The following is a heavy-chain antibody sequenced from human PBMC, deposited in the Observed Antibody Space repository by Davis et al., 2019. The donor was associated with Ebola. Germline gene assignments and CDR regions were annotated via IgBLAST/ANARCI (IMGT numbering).Heavy chain of an antibody. CDR1: GGTFSSYA. Sequence: SVKVSCKASGGTFSSYAISWVRQAPGQGLEWMGGIIPIFGTANYAQKFQGRVTITADESTSTAYMELSSLRSEDTAVYYCARGARGYDWDPFDYWGQGTLVTVSS. D-gene: IGHD5-12*01. CDR2: IIPIFGTA. J-gene: IGHJ4*02. CDR3: ARGARGYDWDPFDY. V-gene: IGHV1-69*13.